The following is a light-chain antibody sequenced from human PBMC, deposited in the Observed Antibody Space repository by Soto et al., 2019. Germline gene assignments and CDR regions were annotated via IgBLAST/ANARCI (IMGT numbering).Light chain of an antibody. CDR1: TGAVTSGHY. J-gene: IGLJ1*01. CDR2: DTS. CDR3: LFYYGSGEV. V-gene: IGLV7-46*01. Sequence: QAVVTQEPSLTVSPGGTVTLTCGSSTGAVTSGHYPYWFQQKPGQAPRTLIYDTSNKHSWTPARFSGSLLGGKAALTLSGAQPEDEAEYYCLFYYGSGEVFGPGIKVTVL.